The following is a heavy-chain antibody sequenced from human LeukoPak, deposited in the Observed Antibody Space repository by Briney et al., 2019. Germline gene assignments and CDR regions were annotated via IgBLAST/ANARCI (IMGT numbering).Heavy chain of an antibody. D-gene: IGHD3-22*01. V-gene: IGHV4-59*01. CDR3: ARHHHLDNSGYYPGSYYYGMDV. CDR1: GVSISGYY. CDR2: ICYSGST. J-gene: IGHJ6*02. Sequence: SETLSLTCTVSGVSISGYYRSWIRQPPGKGLEWIWYICYSGSTNYNAAPKNRLSISVDTSKNQFSLKLYSVTAADTAVYYCARHHHLDNSGYYPGSYYYGMDVWGQGTTVTVSS.